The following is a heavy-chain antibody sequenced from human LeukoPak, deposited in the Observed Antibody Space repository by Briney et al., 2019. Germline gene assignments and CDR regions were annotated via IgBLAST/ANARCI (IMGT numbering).Heavy chain of an antibody. D-gene: IGHD5-24*01. CDR3: ARTRWPQSLFDY. CDR2: INQSGST. V-gene: IGHV4-34*01. J-gene: IGHJ4*02. Sequence: SETLSLTCVVYGVSFSGYYWSWIRQPPGKGLEWIGEINQSGSTNYNPSLKSRVTISVDTSKNQFSLKLRSVTAADTAVYYCARTRWPQSLFDYWGQGTLVTVSS. CDR1: GVSFSGYY.